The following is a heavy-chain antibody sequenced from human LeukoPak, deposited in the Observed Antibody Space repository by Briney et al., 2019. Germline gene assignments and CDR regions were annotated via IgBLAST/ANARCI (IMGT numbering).Heavy chain of an antibody. V-gene: IGHV3-48*03. Sequence: GGSLRLSCAASGFTFSSCEMNWVRQAPGKGLEWVSYISSSGSTLYYADSVKGRFTISRDNAKNSLYLQMNSLRAEDTAVYYCARKRGGRPVDYWGQGTLVTVSS. CDR2: ISSSGSTL. D-gene: IGHD3-10*01. CDR1: GFTFSSCE. J-gene: IGHJ4*02. CDR3: ARKRGGRPVDY.